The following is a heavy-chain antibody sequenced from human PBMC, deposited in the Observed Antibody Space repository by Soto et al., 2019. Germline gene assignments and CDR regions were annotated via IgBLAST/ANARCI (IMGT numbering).Heavy chain of an antibody. CDR1: GGTFSNYA. CDR2: IIPIFDTA. CDR3: ARDMIPASISYRYYALDV. V-gene: IGHV1-69*01. J-gene: IGHJ6*02. D-gene: IGHD2-2*01. Sequence: QVQLVQSGAEVKTPGSSVKVSCKASGGTFSNYAISWVRQAPGQGLEWMGGIIPIFDTADYAQRFQGRVTITADESTSTAYFEMSSLTSGDTVVYYCARDMIPASISYRYYALDVWGQGTTVTVSS.